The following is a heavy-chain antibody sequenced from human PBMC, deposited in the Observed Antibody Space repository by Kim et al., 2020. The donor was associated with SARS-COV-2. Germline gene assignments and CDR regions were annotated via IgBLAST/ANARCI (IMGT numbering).Heavy chain of an antibody. D-gene: IGHD3-22*01. CDR2: INTNTGNP. CDR3: ARGGSGYYFDY. J-gene: IGHJ4*02. Sequence: QAPGQGLEWMGWINTNTGNPTYAQGFTGRFVFSLDTSVSTAYLQISSLKAEDTAVYYCARGGSGYYFDYWGQGTLVTVSS. V-gene: IGHV7-4-1*02.